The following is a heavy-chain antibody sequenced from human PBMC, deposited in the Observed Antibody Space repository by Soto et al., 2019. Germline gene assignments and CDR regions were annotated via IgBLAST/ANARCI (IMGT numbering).Heavy chain of an antibody. J-gene: IGHJ4*02. V-gene: IGHV5-10-1*01. CDR3: ARQIYDSDTGPNFQYYFDS. Sequence: GESLKISCKGSGYSFAGYWITWVRQKPGKGLEWMGRIDPSDSQTYYSPSFRGHVTISVTKSVTTVFLQWSSLRAPDTAMYYCARQIYDSDTGPNFQYYFDSWGQGTPVTVSS. CDR2: IDPSDSQT. D-gene: IGHD3-22*01. CDR1: GYSFAGYW.